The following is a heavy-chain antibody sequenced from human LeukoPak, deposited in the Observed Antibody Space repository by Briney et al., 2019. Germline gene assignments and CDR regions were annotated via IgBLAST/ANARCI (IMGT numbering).Heavy chain of an antibody. CDR1: GFTFSSYS. J-gene: IGHJ4*02. V-gene: IGHV3-21*01. CDR3: ARESTAVAADY. CDR2: ISSSSSYI. D-gene: IGHD6-19*01. Sequence: GGSLRLSCAASGFTFSSYSMNWVRQAPGKGLEWVSSISSSSSYIYYADSVKGRFTISRGNAKNSLYLQMNSLRAEDTAVYYCARESTAVAADYWGQGTLVTVSS.